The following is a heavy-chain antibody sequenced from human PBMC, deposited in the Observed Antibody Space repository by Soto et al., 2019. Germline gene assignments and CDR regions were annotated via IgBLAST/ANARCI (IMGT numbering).Heavy chain of an antibody. CDR3: ARGKDGSSDC. Sequence: HAQTLSLTCAVSGDSVSSSSDTWNWIRQSPSRGLEWLGRTYYRSKWYNEYAVSVKGRVTIHPDASRNQFSLQLSSVTPEDTAVYYCARGKDGSSDCGGQGTLVTVAS. V-gene: IGHV6-1*01. D-gene: IGHD2-2*01. CDR1: GDSVSSSSDT. CDR2: TYYRSKWYN. J-gene: IGHJ4*02.